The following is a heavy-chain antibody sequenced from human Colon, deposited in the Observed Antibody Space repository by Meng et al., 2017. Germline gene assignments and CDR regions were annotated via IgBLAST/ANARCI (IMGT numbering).Heavy chain of an antibody. CDR2: INHSGST. D-gene: IGHD3-10*01. CDR3: ARSAYYGSGSYRGPSV. J-gene: IGHJ4*02. CDR1: GGSFSGYY. Sequence: SETLSLTCAVYGGSFSGYYWSWIRQPPGKGLEWIGVINHSGSTNYNPSLKSRVTISVDTSKNQFSLKLSSVTAADTAVYYCARSAYYGSGSYRGPSVWGQGTLVTVSS. V-gene: IGHV4-34*01.